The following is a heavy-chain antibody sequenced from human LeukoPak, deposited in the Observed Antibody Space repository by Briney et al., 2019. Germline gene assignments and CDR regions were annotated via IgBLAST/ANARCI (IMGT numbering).Heavy chain of an antibody. CDR3: ARVIVVAGYFGY. CDR2: IYYSGST. Sequence: SETLSLTCTVSGGSISSSSYYWGWIRQPPGKGLEWIGSIYYSGSTYYNPSLKSRVTISVDTSKNQFSLKLSSVTAADTAVYYCARVIVVAGYFGYWGQGTLVTVSS. V-gene: IGHV4-39*07. J-gene: IGHJ4*02. D-gene: IGHD2/OR15-2a*01. CDR1: GGSISSSSYY.